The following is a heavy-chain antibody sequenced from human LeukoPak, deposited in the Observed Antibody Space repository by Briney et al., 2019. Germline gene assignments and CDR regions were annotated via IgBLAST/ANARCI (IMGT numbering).Heavy chain of an antibody. D-gene: IGHD3-22*01. J-gene: IGHJ4*02. CDR1: GYTFTGSY. CDR2: INPNSGGT. Sequence: ASVKVSCKASGYTFTGSYMHWVQQAPGQGLEWMGWINPNSGGTNYAQKFQGRVTMTRDTSISTAYMELSRLKSDDTAFYYCAKYYYDSYEGYYFDYWGQGTLVTVSS. V-gene: IGHV1-2*02. CDR3: AKYYYDSYEGYYFDY.